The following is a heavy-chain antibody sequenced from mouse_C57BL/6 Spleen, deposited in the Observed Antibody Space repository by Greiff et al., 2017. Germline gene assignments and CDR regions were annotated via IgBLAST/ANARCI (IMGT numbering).Heavy chain of an antibody. CDR2: IDPENGDT. CDR3: TTLTGREDYFDY. J-gene: IGHJ2*01. CDR1: GFNIKDDY. V-gene: IGHV14-4*01. D-gene: IGHD4-1*01. Sequence: EVKLMESGAELVRPGASVKLSCTASGFNIKDDYMHWVKQRPEQGLEWIGWIDPENGDTEYASKFQGKATITADTSSNTAYLQLSSLTSEDTAVYYCTTLTGREDYFDYWGQGTTLTVSS.